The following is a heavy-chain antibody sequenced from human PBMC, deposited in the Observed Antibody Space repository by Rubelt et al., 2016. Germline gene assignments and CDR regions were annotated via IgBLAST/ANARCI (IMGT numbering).Heavy chain of an antibody. V-gene: IGHV1-24*01. CDR1: GYTLTELS. Sequence: VKVSCKVSGYTLTELSMHWVRQAPGKGLEWMGGFDPEDGETIYAQKFQGRVTMTEDTSTDTAYMELSSLRSEDTAVYYCATGMTTVVTPDYWGQGTLVTVSS. CDR2: FDPEDGET. J-gene: IGHJ4*02. CDR3: ATGMTTVVTPDY. D-gene: IGHD4-23*01.